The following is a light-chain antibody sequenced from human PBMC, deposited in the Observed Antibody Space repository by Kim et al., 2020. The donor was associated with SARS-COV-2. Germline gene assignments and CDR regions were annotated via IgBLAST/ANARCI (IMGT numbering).Light chain of an antibody. CDR3: HQYNNWPPAWT. Sequence: EIVMTQSPATLSVSPGERATLSCRASQSVYSSLAWYQQKPGQAPRLLIYGASTRATGIPARFSGSGSGTEFTLTISSLQSEDFAVYYCHQYNNWPPAWTFGQGTKVDIK. J-gene: IGKJ1*01. CDR2: GAS. V-gene: IGKV3-15*01. CDR1: QSVYSS.